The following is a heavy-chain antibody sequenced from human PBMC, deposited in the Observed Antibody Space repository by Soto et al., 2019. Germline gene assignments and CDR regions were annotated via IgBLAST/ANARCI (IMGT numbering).Heavy chain of an antibody. Sequence: QVQLVESGGGVVQPGRSLRLSCAASGFTFSSYAMHWVRQAPGKGLEWVAVISYDGSNKYYADTVKGRFTISRDNSKNTLYLRMNSLRAEDTAVYYCAIGVTTVVTPVWFDPWGQGTLFTVSS. V-gene: IGHV3-30-3*01. D-gene: IGHD4-17*01. CDR3: AIGVTTVVTPVWFDP. CDR1: GFTFSSYA. J-gene: IGHJ5*02. CDR2: ISYDGSNK.